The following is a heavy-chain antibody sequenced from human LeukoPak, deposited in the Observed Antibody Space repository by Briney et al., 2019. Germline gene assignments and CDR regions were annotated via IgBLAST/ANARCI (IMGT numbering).Heavy chain of an antibody. CDR2: ISGSGGST. CDR1: GFTFSNYW. CDR3: AKVSRRYFDY. J-gene: IGHJ4*02. V-gene: IGHV3-23*01. Sequence: GGSLRLSCAASGFTFSNYWMNWVRQAPGKGLEWVSAISGSGGSTYYADSVKGRFTISRDNSKNTLYLQMNSLRAEDTAVYYCAKVSRRYFDYWGQGTLVTVSS.